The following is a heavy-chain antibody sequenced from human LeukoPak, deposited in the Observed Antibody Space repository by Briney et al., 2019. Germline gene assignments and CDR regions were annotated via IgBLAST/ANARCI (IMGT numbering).Heavy chain of an antibody. CDR3: ARGCTHRMYYSAGGGAFDI. CDR2: INPNGGSA. D-gene: IGHD3-10*01. Sequence: ASVKVSCKASGYTFSNYYMHWVRQAPGQGLEWMGIINPNGGSASYAQRLQGRVTMTTDTSTSTAYMELRSLRSDDTAVYYCARGCTHRMYYSAGGGAFDIWGQGTMVTVSS. V-gene: IGHV1-46*04. CDR1: GYTFSNYY. J-gene: IGHJ3*02.